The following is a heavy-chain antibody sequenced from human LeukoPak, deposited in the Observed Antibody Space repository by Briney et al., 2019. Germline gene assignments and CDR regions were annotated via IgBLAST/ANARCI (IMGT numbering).Heavy chain of an antibody. V-gene: IGHV1-18*01. CDR3: ARDCIGCHGFDY. CDR1: GYTFTSYG. J-gene: IGHJ4*02. D-gene: IGHD1-26*01. Sequence: ASVKVSCKASGYTFTSYGISWVRQAPGQGLEWMGWVSAYADDTNYVQKFRGRITMTTETSTSTAYMELRSLRSDDTALYYCARDCIGCHGFDYWGQGTLVTVSS. CDR2: VSAYADDT.